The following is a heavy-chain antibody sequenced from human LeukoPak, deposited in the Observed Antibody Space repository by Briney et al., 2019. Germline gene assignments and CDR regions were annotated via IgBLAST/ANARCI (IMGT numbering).Heavy chain of an antibody. V-gene: IGHV4-61*05. CDR3: ARAKLMGATSPSGYNWFDP. CDR2: IYYSGST. CDR1: GGSISSSSYY. D-gene: IGHD1-26*01. J-gene: IGHJ5*02. Sequence: PSETLSLTCTVSGGSISSSSYYWGWIRQPPGKGLEWIGYIYYSGSTNYNPSLKSRVTISVDTSKNQFSLKLSSVTAADTAVYYCARAKLMGATSPSGYNWFDPWGQGTLVTVSS.